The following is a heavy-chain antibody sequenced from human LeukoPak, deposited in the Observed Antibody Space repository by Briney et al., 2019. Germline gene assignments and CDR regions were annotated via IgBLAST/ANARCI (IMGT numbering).Heavy chain of an antibody. Sequence: SETLSLTCTVSGGSTSSSTYFWDWIRQPPGKGLDWIGNIYDSGSTHYNPSLKSRVTISVDTSKNQFSLKLNPVTAADTAVYYCATHRRSGSGGSENAFEIWGLGTMVTVSS. D-gene: IGHD5-12*01. V-gene: IGHV4-39*01. CDR2: IYDSGST. CDR3: ATHRRSGSGGSENAFEI. J-gene: IGHJ3*02. CDR1: GGSTSSSTYF.